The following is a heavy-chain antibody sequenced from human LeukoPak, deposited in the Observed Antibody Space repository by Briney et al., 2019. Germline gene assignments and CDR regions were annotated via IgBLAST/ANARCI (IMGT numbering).Heavy chain of an antibody. CDR2: ISGSGDST. CDR1: GFTFSNYA. V-gene: IGHV3-23*01. CDR3: AKALTRVAVAVDY. Sequence: PGGSLRLSCAASGFTFSNYAMSWVRQAPGKGLEWVAAISGSGDSTYYADSVKGRFTISRDNSKNTLYLQMDSLRAEDSAVYYCAKALTRVAVAVDYWGQETLVTVSS. D-gene: IGHD6-19*01. J-gene: IGHJ4*02.